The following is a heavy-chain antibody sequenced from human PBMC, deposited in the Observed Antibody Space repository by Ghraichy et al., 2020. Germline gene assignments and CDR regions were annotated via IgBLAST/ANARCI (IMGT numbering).Heavy chain of an antibody. J-gene: IGHJ4*02. CDR3: ARGIAASLYYFDY. Sequence: SQTLSLTCAVYGGSFSGYYWSWIRQPPGKGLEWIGEINHSGSTNYNPSLKSRVTISVDTSKNQFSLKLSSVTAADTAVYYCARGIAASLYYFDYWGQGTLVTVSS. CDR2: INHSGST. CDR1: GGSFSGYY. D-gene: IGHD6-6*01. V-gene: IGHV4-34*01.